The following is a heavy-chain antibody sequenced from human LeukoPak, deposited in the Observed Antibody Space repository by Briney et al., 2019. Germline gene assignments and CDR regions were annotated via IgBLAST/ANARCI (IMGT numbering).Heavy chain of an antibody. D-gene: IGHD2-15*01. J-gene: IGHJ4*02. Sequence: ASVKVSCKASGFTFTSSAMQWVRQARGQRLEWIGWIVVGSGNTNYAQKFQERVTITRDMSTSTAYMELSSLRSDDTAVYYCAAGWVCSGGSCYYYFDYWGQGTLVTVSS. CDR1: GFTFTSSA. CDR2: IVVGSGNT. CDR3: AAGWVCSGGSCYYYFDY. V-gene: IGHV1-58*02.